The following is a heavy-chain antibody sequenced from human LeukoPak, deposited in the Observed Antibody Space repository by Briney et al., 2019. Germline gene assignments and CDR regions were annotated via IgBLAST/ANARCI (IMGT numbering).Heavy chain of an antibody. D-gene: IGHD3-22*01. J-gene: IGHJ4*02. CDR3: ARPPYYYDSSGLLY. V-gene: IGHV3-64*01. CDR1: GFTFSSYA. Sequence: PGGSLRLSCAASGFTFSSYAMHWVRQAPGKGLEYVSAISSNGDSTYYANSVKGRFTISRDNSKTTLYLQMGSLRAEDMAVYYCARPPYYYDSSGLLYWGQGTLVTVSS. CDR2: ISSNGDST.